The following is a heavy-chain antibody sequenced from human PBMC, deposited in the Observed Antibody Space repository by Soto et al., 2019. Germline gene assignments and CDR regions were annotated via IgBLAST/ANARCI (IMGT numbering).Heavy chain of an antibody. D-gene: IGHD5-12*01. CDR2: IWYDGSNK. V-gene: IGHV3-33*01. CDR1: GFTFSSYG. J-gene: IGHJ3*01. Sequence: GGSLRLSCAASGFTFSSYGMHWVRQAPGKGLEWVAVIWYDGSNKYYADSVKGRFTISRDNSKNTLYPQMNSLRAEDTAVYYCARGVVATASSFWGQGTMVTVSS. CDR3: ARGVVATASSF.